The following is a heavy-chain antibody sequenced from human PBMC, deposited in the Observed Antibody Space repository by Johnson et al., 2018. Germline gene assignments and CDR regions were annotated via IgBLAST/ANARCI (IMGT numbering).Heavy chain of an antibody. CDR1: GFTFSDYY. D-gene: IGHD2-21*02. Sequence: VQLVESGGGLVQPGGSLRLSCAASGFTFSDYYMNWIRQAPGKGLEWVSYITSRASRISYADSVKGRFTISRDNAKNSLYLQMKSLRVDDTAVYYCARDPGAGGDWGMDVWGQGTTVTVSS. CDR2: ITSRASRI. CDR3: ARDPGAGGDWGMDV. J-gene: IGHJ6*02. V-gene: IGHV3-11*01.